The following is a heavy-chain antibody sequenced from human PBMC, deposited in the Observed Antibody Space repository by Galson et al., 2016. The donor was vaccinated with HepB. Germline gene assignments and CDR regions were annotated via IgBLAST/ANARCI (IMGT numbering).Heavy chain of an antibody. J-gene: IGHJ4*02. CDR2: IYYRGST. CDR3: VRLGTAAAVANRRGSVY. CDR1: GDSITNNAYY. D-gene: IGHD6-13*01. V-gene: IGHV4-39*02. Sequence: GDSITNNAYYWGWIRQPPGKGLEWIGTIYYRGSTYYNPSLKSRVTISIDTSKNTFSLSLTSVTAADTAIYYCVRLGTAAAVANRRGSVYWSQGTRVTVSS.